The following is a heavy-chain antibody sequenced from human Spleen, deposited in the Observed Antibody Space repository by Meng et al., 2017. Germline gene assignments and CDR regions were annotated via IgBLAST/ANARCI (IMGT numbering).Heavy chain of an antibody. J-gene: IGHJ4*02. V-gene: IGHV4-30-4*01. Sequence: QVQLQESGPGLVKPSHTLSLTCTVSGASINNADYYWSWIRQPPGKGLEWIGYIYYSGSTYYNPSLNSRVTISVDTSKNQFSLWLTSVTAADTAVYYCARAEGNWNFVYWGQGTLVTVSS. D-gene: IGHD1-20*01. CDR3: ARAEGNWNFVY. CDR1: GASINNADYY. CDR2: IYYSGST.